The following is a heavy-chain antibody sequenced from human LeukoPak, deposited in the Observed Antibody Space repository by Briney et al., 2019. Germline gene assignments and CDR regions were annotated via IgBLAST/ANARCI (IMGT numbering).Heavy chain of an antibody. CDR2: IRCDGSNK. D-gene: IGHD2-2*01. Sequence: GGSLRLSCAASGFTFSSYGMHWVRQAPGKGLEWVAFIRCDGSNKYYADSVKGRFTISRDNSKNTLYLQMNSLRAEDTAVYYCAKLGSIVVVPAARGGDYWGQGTLVTVSS. CDR1: GFTFSSYG. CDR3: AKLGSIVVVPAARGGDY. J-gene: IGHJ4*02. V-gene: IGHV3-30*02.